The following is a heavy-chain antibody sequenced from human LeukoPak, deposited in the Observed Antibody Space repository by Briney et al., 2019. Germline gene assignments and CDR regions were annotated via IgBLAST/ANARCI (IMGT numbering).Heavy chain of an antibody. V-gene: IGHV3-21*01. CDR2: ISSSSSYI. CDR1: GSTFSSYS. CDR3: ARDLTGLWFDGHYLDY. D-gene: IGHD5-18*01. Sequence: GGSLRLSCAASGSTFSSYSMNWVRQAPGKGLEWVSSISSSSSYIYYADSVKGRFTISRDNAKNSLYLQMNSLRAEDTAVYYCARDLTGLWFDGHYLDYWGQGTLVTVSS. J-gene: IGHJ4*02.